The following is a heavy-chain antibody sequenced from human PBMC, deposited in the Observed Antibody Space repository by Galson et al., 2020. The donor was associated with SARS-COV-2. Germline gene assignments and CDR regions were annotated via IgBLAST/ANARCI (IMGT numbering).Heavy chain of an antibody. CDR3: ARDLGYSSGWRGWFDP. V-gene: IGHV4-59*01. CDR1: GGSISSYY. CDR2: IYYSGST. Sequence: SETLSLTCTVSGGSISSYYWSWIRQPPGKGLEWIGYIYYSGSTNYNPSLKSRVTISVDTSKNQFSLKLSSVTAADTAVYYCARDLGYSSGWRGWFDPWGQGTL. D-gene: IGHD6-19*01. J-gene: IGHJ5*02.